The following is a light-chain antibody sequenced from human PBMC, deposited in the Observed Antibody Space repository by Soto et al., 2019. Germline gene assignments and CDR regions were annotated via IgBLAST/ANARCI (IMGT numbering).Light chain of an antibody. J-gene: IGKJ2*01. CDR2: GAS. CDR1: QSVSSSY. V-gene: IGKV3-20*01. Sequence: ESVLTQSPGTLSLSPGERATLSCMASQSVSSSYLARYQQKPGQAPRLLIYGASCRATGIPDRFSGSGSGTDFTLTISRLEPEDFAVYYCQHYRSAHGGIMYTFGQGTKREIK. CDR3: QHYRSAHGGIMYT.